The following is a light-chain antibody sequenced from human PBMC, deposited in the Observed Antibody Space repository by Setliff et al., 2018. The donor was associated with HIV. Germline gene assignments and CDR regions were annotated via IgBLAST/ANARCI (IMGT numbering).Light chain of an antibody. CDR1: SSDVGGHNY. CDR3: SSYTSSGTPV. Sequence: QSVLTQPTSVSGSPGQSITISCTGTSSDVGGHNYVSWYQHRPGKAPKVVIYEVSNRPSGVSNRFSGSKSGNTASLTISGLQAEEEADYYCSSYTSSGTPVFGGGTKVTVL. J-gene: IGLJ3*02. CDR2: EVS. V-gene: IGLV2-14*01.